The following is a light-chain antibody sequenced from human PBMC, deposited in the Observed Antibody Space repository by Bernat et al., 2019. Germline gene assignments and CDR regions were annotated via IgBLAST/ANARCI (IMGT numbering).Light chain of an antibody. J-gene: IGLJ1*01. CDR2: DVS. CDR1: SSDVGRYNY. V-gene: IGLV2-14*03. Sequence: QSALTQPASVSGSPGQSITISCTGTSSDVGRYNYVSWYQQYPGKAPKLLIYDVSNRPSGVSNRFSGSKSDNTASLTISGLQAEDEADYYCSSFRTPDTYVFGTGTEVTVL. CDR3: SSFRTPDTYV.